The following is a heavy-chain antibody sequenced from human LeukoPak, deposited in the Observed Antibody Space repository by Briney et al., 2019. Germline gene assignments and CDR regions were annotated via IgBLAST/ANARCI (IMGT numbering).Heavy chain of an antibody. CDR2: IRYDGSNK. J-gene: IGHJ5*02. CDR1: GFTFSSYG. Sequence: TGGSLRLSCAASGFTFSSYGMHWVRQAPGKGLEWVAFIRYDGSNKYYADSVKGRFTISRDNSKNTLYLQMNSLRAEDTAVYYCARPDSSSWYNWFDPWGQGTLVTVSS. CDR3: ARPDSSSWYNWFDP. V-gene: IGHV3-30*02. D-gene: IGHD6-13*01.